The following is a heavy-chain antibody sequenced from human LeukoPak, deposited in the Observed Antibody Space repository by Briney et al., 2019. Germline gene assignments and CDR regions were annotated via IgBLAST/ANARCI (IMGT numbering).Heavy chain of an antibody. CDR2: INHSGST. J-gene: IGHJ4*02. CDR1: GGSFRGYY. V-gene: IGHV4-34*01. Sequence: PSETLSLTCAVYGGSFRGYYWSWISQPPGKGLEWIGEINHSGSTNYNPSLKSRVTISVDTSKNQFSLKLSSVTAADTAVYYCARGPQGGGDYWGQGTLVTVSS. D-gene: IGHD4-23*01. CDR3: ARGPQGGGDY.